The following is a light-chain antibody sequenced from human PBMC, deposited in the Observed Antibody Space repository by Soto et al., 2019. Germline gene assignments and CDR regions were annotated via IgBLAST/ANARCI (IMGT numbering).Light chain of an antibody. J-gene: IGLJ1*01. CDR2: GNS. CDR1: SSNIGAGYD. CDR3: CSYAGSNSPYV. V-gene: IGLV1-40*01. Sequence: QSVLTQPPSVSGAPGQRVTISCTGSSSNIGAGYDVHWYQQLPGTAPKLLIYGNSNRPSGVPDRFTGSKSGTLASLAISGLQAGDEADYYCCSYAGSNSPYVFGTGTKVTVL.